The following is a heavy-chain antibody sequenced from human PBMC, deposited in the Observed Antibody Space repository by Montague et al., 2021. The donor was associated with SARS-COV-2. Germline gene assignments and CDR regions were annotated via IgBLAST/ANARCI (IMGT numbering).Heavy chain of an antibody. J-gene: IGHJ4*02. CDR2: INHSGST. V-gene: IGHV4-34*01. D-gene: IGHD4/OR15-4a*01. CDR1: GGSFSGYY. Sequence: SETLSLTCAVYGGSFSGYYWSWIRQPPGKGLEWIGEINHSGSTNYNPSLKSRVTISVDTSKNQFSLKLSSVTAADTAVYYCARGVPGYWGQGTLVTVSS. CDR3: ARGVPGY.